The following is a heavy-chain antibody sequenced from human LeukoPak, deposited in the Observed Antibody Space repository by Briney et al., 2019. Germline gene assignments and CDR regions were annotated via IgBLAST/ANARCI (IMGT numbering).Heavy chain of an antibody. V-gene: IGHV4-61*02. CDR3: ARDPALDGYNHFDY. J-gene: IGHJ4*02. D-gene: IGHD5-24*01. Sequence: SQTLSLTCTVSGGSISSGSYYWSWIRQPAGKGLEWIGRIYTSGSTNYNPSLKSRVTISVDTSKNQFSLKLSSVTAADTAVYYCARDPALDGYNHFDYWGQGTLVTVSS. CDR1: GGSISSGSYY. CDR2: IYTSGST.